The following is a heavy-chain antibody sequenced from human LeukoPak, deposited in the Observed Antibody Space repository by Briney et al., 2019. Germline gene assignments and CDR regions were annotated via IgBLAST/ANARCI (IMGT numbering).Heavy chain of an antibody. CDR3: AREVRHIAAAGALDY. CDR2: ISSSGSTI. Sequence: PGGSLRLSCAASGFTFSSYEMNWVRQAPGKGLEWVSYISSSGSTIYYADSVKGRFTISRDNAKNSLYLQMNSLRAEDTAVYYCAREVRHIAAAGALDYWGQGTLVTGSS. CDR1: GFTFSSYE. D-gene: IGHD6-13*01. V-gene: IGHV3-48*03. J-gene: IGHJ4*02.